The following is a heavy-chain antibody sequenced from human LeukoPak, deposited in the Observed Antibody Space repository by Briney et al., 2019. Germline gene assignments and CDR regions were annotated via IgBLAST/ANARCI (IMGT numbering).Heavy chain of an antibody. CDR2: ISSSGSTI. J-gene: IGHJ4*02. CDR3: AGGPDRWRYYYDSSGARGFDY. V-gene: IGHV3-48*03. CDR1: GFTFSSYE. Sequence: GGSLRLSCAASGFTFSSYEMNWVRQAPGKGLEWVSYISSSGSTIYYADSVKGRFTISRDNAKNSLYLQMNRLRAEDTAVYYCAGGPDRWRYYYDSSGARGFDYWGQGTLVTVSS. D-gene: IGHD3-22*01.